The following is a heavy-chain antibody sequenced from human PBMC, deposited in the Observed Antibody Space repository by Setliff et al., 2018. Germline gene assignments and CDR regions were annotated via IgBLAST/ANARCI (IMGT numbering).Heavy chain of an antibody. CDR3: ARGKSVTASNWFDP. D-gene: IGHD5-18*01. CDR2: IYYSGST. J-gene: IGHJ5*02. CDR1: GGSISSSSYY. V-gene: IGHV4-39*07. Sequence: PSETLSLTCTVSGGSISSSSYYWGWIRQPPGKGLEWIGIIYYSGSTYYNPSLKSRVTISVDTSKNQFSLKLSSVTAADTAVYYCARGKSVTASNWFDPWGQGTLVTVSS.